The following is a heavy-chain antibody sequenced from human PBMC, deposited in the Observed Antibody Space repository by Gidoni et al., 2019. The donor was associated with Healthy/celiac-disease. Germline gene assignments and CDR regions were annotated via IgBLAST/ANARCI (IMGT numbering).Heavy chain of an antibody. V-gene: IGHV3-33*01. D-gene: IGHD4-17*01. J-gene: IGHJ4*02. CDR2: IWYDGSNK. Sequence: QVQLVESGGGVVQPGRSLRLSCAASGFTFSSYGMHWVRQAPGKGLEWVAVIWYDGSNKYYADSVKGRFTISRDNSKNTLYLQMNSLRAEDTTVYYCARGDYGGNSYLDYWGQGTLVTVSS. CDR3: ARGDYGGNSYLDY. CDR1: GFTFSSYG.